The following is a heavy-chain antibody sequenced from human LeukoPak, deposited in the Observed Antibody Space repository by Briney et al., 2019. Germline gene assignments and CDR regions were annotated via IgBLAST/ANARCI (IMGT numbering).Heavy chain of an antibody. V-gene: IGHV4-31*03. J-gene: IGHJ3*02. D-gene: IGHD3-22*01. Sequence: SSETLSLTCTVSGGSISSGGYYWSWIRQHPGKGLEWIGYIYYSGSTYYNPSLKSRVTISVDTSKNQFSLKLSSVTAADTAVYCCARDPKYYYDSSGYYYEMGAFDIWGQGTMVTVSS. CDR2: IYYSGST. CDR1: GGSISSGGYY. CDR3: ARDPKYYYDSSGYYYEMGAFDI.